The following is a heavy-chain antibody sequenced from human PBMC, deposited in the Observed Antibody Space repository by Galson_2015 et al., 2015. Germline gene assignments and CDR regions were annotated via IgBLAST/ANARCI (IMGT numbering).Heavy chain of an antibody. V-gene: IGHV3-21*01. Sequence: SLRLSCAASGFTFSSYSMNWVRQAPGKGLEWVSSISSSSSYIYYADSVKGRFTISRDNAKNSLYLQMNSLRAEDTAVYYCARDQGGITIFGAPRDDAFDIWGQGTMATVSS. D-gene: IGHD3-3*01. J-gene: IGHJ3*02. CDR1: GFTFSSYS. CDR3: ARDQGGITIFGAPRDDAFDI. CDR2: ISSSSSYI.